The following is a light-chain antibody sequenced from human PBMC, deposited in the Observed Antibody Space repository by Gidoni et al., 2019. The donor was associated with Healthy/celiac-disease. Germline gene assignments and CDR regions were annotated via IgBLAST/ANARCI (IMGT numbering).Light chain of an antibody. Sequence: QTALTQPRSVSRPPGPSVTISCNGTSSDVGGYNYVSWYQQHPGKAPKLMIYDVSKRPSGVPDRFSGSKSGNTASLTISGLQAEDEADYYCCSYAGSYTYVVFGGGTKLTVL. CDR2: DVS. CDR3: CSYAGSYTYVV. J-gene: IGLJ2*01. CDR1: SSDVGGYNY. V-gene: IGLV2-11*01.